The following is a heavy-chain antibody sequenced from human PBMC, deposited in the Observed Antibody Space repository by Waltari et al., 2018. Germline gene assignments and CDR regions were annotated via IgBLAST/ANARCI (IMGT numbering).Heavy chain of an antibody. CDR2: INPDGSQK. J-gene: IGHJ4*02. CDR1: GLPFNTYW. CDR3: TTLARGESGDY. V-gene: IGHV3-7*01. Sequence: EVQLVESGGGLVQPGGSLRLSCAASGLPFNTYWMTWIRQAPGKGLEWVANINPDGSQKFYVDSVKGRFTVSRDNAQNSLYLQMNNLRAEDTAVYYCTTLARGESGDYWGQGTLVTVSS. D-gene: IGHD3-10*01.